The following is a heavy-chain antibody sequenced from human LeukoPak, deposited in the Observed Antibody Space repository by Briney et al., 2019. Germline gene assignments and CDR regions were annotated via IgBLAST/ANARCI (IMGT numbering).Heavy chain of an antibody. CDR2: ISSSSSYT. V-gene: IGHV3-21*01. CDR3: APHRDGSFPFDY. Sequence: PGGSPRLSCAASGFTFSSYSMNWVRQAPGKGLEWVSSISSSSSYTYYADSVKGRFTISRDNAKNSLYLQMNSLRDEDTAVFYCAPHRDGSFPFDYWGQGTLVTVSS. CDR1: GFTFSSYS. D-gene: IGHD1-26*01. J-gene: IGHJ4*02.